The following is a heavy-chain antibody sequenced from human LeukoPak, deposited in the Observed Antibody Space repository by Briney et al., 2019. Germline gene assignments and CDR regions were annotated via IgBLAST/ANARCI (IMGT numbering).Heavy chain of an antibody. CDR2: IIPIFGTA. J-gene: IGHJ4*02. CDR3: ARAGGQWLTTDY. D-gene: IGHD6-19*01. CDR1: GGTFSSYA. V-gene: IGHV1-69*13. Sequence: SVKVSCKASGGTFSSYAISWVRQAPGQGLEWMGGIIPIFGTANYAQKFQGRVTITADESTSTAYMELSSLRSEDTAVYYCARAGGQWLTTDYWGQGTLVTVSS.